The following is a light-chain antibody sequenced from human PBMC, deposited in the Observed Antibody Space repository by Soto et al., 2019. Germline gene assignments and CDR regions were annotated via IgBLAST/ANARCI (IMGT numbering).Light chain of an antibody. Sequence: QSVLTQPPSASGTPGQRVTISCSGSSSNIGSNTVYWYQQLPGTAPKLLIYNNNQQPSGVPDRFSGSKSGTSASLAISGLQSEDETDYYCAAWDDSLNAVLFGGGTKLTVL. J-gene: IGLJ2*01. CDR2: NNN. CDR1: SSNIGSNT. CDR3: AAWDDSLNAVL. V-gene: IGLV1-44*01.